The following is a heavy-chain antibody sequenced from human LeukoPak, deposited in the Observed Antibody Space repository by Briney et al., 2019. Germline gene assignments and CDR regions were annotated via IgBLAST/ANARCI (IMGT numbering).Heavy chain of an antibody. CDR1: GGSISSGSYY. D-gene: IGHD5-18*01. V-gene: IGHV4-61*02. J-gene: IGHJ4*02. CDR2: IYTSGST. CDR3: AREWGTAMGPFDY. Sequence: SQTLSLTCTVSGGSISSGSYYWSWIRQPAGKGLEWIGRIYTSGSTNYNPSLKSRVTISVDTSKNQFSLKLSSVTAADTAVYYCAREWGTAMGPFDYWGQGTLVTVSS.